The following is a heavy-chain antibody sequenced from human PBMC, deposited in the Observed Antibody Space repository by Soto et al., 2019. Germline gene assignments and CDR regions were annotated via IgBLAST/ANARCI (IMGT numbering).Heavy chain of an antibody. CDR3: ERAGKLGDSGYDYFDY. J-gene: IGHJ4*02. CDR1: GGTFSSYA. V-gene: IGHV1-69*01. CDR2: IIPIFGTA. D-gene: IGHD5-12*01. Sequence: QVQLVQSGAEVKKPGSSVKVSCKASGGTFSSYAISWVRQAPGQGLEWMGGIIPIFGTANYAQKFQGRVTITADESTSTDYMELSRLRSEDTAVYYCERAGKLGDSGYDYFDYWGQGTLVTVSS.